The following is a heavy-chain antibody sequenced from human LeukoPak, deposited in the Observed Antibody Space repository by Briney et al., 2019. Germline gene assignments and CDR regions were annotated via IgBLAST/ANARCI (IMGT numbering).Heavy chain of an antibody. CDR2: MNPNSGNT. CDR3: ARRPSGYDGYYFDY. CDR1: GYTFTSYD. D-gene: IGHD5-12*01. Sequence: EASVKVSCKASGYTFTSYDINWVRQATGQGLEWMGWMNPNSGNTGYAQKFQGRVTMTRNTSISTAYMELSSLRSEDTAVYYCARRPSGYDGYYFDYWGQGTLVTISS. J-gene: IGHJ4*02. V-gene: IGHV1-8*01.